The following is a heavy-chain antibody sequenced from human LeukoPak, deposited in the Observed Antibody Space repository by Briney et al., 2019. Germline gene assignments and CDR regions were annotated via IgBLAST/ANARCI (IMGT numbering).Heavy chain of an antibody. V-gene: IGHV3-30-3*01. CDR3: AKDHYWSIDY. CDR1: GFTFSSYA. D-gene: IGHD3-3*01. J-gene: IGHJ4*02. CDR2: ISYDGSNK. Sequence: GGSLRFSCAASGFTFSSYAMHWVRQAPGKGLEWVAVISYDGSNKYYADSVKGRFTISRDNSKNTLYLQMNSLRAEDTAVYYCAKDHYWSIDYWGRGTLVTVSS.